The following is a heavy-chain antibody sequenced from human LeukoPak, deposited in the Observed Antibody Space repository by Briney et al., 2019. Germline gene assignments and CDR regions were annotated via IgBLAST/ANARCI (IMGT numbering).Heavy chain of an antibody. V-gene: IGHV4-61*01. CDR3: ARSGYYYDSSGYYLRYYGMDV. D-gene: IGHD3-22*01. Sequence: PSETLSLTCTVSGGSVSSGSYYWSWIRQPPGKGLEWIGYIYYSGSTNYNPSLKSRDTISVDTSKNQFSLKLSSVTAADTAVYYCARSGYYYDSSGYYLRYYGMDVWGEGTTVTVSS. J-gene: IGHJ6*04. CDR1: GGSVSSGSYY. CDR2: IYYSGST.